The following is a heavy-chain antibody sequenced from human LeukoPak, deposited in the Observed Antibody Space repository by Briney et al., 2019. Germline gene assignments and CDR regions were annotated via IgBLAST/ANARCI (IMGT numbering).Heavy chain of an antibody. D-gene: IGHD3-16*02. CDR1: GFTFSSYA. CDR2: ISGSGGST. V-gene: IGHV3-23*01. CDR3: AKDRIAFGGVIAQWDY. J-gene: IGHJ4*02. Sequence: GGSLRLSCAASGFTFSSYAMSWVRQAPGKGQEWVSAISGSGGSTYYADSVKGRFTISRDNSKNTLYLQMNSLRAEDTAVYYCAKDRIAFGGVIAQWDYWGQGTLVTVSS.